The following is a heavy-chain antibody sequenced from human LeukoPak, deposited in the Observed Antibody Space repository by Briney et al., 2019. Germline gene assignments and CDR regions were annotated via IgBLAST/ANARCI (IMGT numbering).Heavy chain of an antibody. V-gene: IGHV1-8*01. CDR1: GYTFTSYD. CDR2: MNPNSGNT. J-gene: IGHJ4*02. Sequence: GASVKVSCKASGYTFTSYDINWVRQATGQGLEWMGWMNPNSGNTGYAQKFQGRVTMTRNTSISTAYMELSSLRSEDTAVYYCARGLLVYWFGDTTAGGYWGQGTLVTVSS. D-gene: IGHD3-10*01. CDR3: ARGLLVYWFGDTTAGGY.